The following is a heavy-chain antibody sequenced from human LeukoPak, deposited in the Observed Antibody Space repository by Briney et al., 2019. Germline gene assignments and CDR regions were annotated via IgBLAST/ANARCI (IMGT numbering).Heavy chain of an antibody. J-gene: IGHJ4*02. CDR2: ISTYNGNT. Sequence: GASVKVSCKASGYTFTNYGINWVRQAPGQGFDWMGWISTYNGNTNYAQRLQGRVTMTTDTSTSTAYMELRSLRSDDTAVFYCARGTRPGPLLHLAYWGQGTRVTVSS. D-gene: IGHD2-2*01. CDR3: ARGTRPGPLLHLAY. V-gene: IGHV1-18*01. CDR1: GYTFTNYG.